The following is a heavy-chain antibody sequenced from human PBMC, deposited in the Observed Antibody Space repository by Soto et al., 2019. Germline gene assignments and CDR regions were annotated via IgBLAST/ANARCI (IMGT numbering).Heavy chain of an antibody. V-gene: IGHV4-59*01. CDR1: GGSISSYY. CDR3: ARGPTPAFDI. Sequence: PSETLSLTCTVSGGSISSYYCSWIRQPPGKGLEWIGYIYHTGSTNYNPSLKSRVTISLDTSKNQFSLKLSSVTAADTAVYHCARGPTPAFDIWGQGTLVTVSS. J-gene: IGHJ3*02. CDR2: IYHTGST.